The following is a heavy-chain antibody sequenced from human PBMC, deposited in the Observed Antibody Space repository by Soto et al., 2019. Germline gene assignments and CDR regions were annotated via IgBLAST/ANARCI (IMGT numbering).Heavy chain of an antibody. CDR3: TRDKGEKVACGMDV. D-gene: IGHD3-16*01. CDR1: GFTVSSCE. J-gene: IGHJ6*02. Sequence: GGSLRLSCTASGFTVSSCEMTWVRQAPGKGLEWVSYINAGGVTFYADSVKGRFTISRDNAQNSLLVQMNSLRAEDTAVYYCTRDKGEKVACGMDVWGQGTTVSVSS. V-gene: IGHV3-48*03. CDR2: INAGGVTF.